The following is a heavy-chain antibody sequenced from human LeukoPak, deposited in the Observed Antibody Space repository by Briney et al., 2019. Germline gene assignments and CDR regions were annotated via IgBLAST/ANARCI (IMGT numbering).Heavy chain of an antibody. V-gene: IGHV4-4*07. J-gene: IGHJ5*02. CDR2: IYTDGTT. CDR3: AKAAGGTFDP. D-gene: IGHD1-26*01. CDR1: GAYIYNFY. Sequence: SETLSLTCTVSGAYIYNFYWSWIRQPAGKGPEWIGHIYTDGTTKYNPSFKSRVTMSADASKDQFSLKLTSVTAADTAVYYCAKAAGGTFDPWGPGTLVIVSS.